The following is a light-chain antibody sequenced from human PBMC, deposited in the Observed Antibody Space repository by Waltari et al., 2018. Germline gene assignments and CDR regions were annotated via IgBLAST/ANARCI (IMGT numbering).Light chain of an antibody. J-gene: IGKJ3*01. CDR3: QQYKSWPFT. Sequence: EIVMTQSPATLSVSPGERVTLSCRAIQSVSSNLAWYQQKPGQAPRPLIYSASTRATGIPARFSGSGSEPEFTLTINSLQSEYFAVYYCQQYKSWPFTFGPGTKVDI. CDR2: SAS. V-gene: IGKV3-15*01. CDR1: QSVSSN.